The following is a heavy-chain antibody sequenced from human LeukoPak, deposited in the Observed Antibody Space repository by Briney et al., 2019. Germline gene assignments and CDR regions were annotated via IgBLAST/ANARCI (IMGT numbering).Heavy chain of an antibody. V-gene: IGHV4-59*02. J-gene: IGHJ6*03. D-gene: IGHD7-27*01. Sequence: MSSETLSLTCTVSGGSVSNYYWTWLRHPPGKGLEWLGYISFSGTTNYKPSLKSRVAISLDTSNNQFSLKLSSATAADTAVYYCARILPTYGAYWGDFYYYMDVWGKGTTVTVSS. CDR2: ISFSGTT. CDR1: GGSVSNYY. CDR3: ARILPTYGAYWGDFYYYMDV.